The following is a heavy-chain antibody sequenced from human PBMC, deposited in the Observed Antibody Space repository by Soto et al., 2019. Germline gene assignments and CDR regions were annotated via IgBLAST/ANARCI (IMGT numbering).Heavy chain of an antibody. CDR3: VRDWLYDSPVAC. CDR2: IWYDGRNE. D-gene: IGHD3-16*01. J-gene: IGHJ4*02. V-gene: IGHV3-33*01. CDR1: GFTFSSYG. Sequence: QLVESGGGVVQPGRSLRLSCAASGFTFSSYGMHWVRQAPGKGLEWVAVIWYDGRNEYYADSVKGRFTISRDNSKNTLYLQMNSLRAEYTAVYYCVRDWLYDSPVACWGQGTLVTVST.